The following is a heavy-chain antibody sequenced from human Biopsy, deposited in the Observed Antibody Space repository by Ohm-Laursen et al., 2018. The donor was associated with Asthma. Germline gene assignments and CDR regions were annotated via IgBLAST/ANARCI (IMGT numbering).Heavy chain of an antibody. J-gene: IGHJ4*02. CDR1: GFTVSRDY. V-gene: IGHV3-53*01. Sequence: SLRLSCAASGFTVSRDYMFWVRQAPGKGLEWVSVIYSGGTSHTADSVRGRFTISRDYSKNTLYLQMHSLRAEDTAVYYCARGVSSGWSQYYFDYWGQGTLVTVSS. CDR3: ARGVSSGWSQYYFDY. CDR2: IYSGGTS. D-gene: IGHD6-19*01.